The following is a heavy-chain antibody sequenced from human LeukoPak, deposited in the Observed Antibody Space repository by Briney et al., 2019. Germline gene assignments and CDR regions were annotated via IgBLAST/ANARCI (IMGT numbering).Heavy chain of an antibody. Sequence: ASVKVSCKASGYTFTGYYMHWVRQAPGHGLEWMGRINPNSGGTNYAQKFQGRVTMTRDTSISAAYMELSRLRSDDTAVYYCARDQKIVVVTAILDYWGQGTLVTVSS. CDR2: INPNSGGT. V-gene: IGHV1-2*06. CDR3: ARDQKIVVVTAILDY. CDR1: GYTFTGYY. D-gene: IGHD2-21*02. J-gene: IGHJ4*02.